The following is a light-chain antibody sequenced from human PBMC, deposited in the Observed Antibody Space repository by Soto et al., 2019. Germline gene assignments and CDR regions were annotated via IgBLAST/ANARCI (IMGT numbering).Light chain of an antibody. CDR2: DVS. V-gene: IGLV2-14*02. CDR1: SSDVGSYNL. CDR3: SSFTTSSTYV. Sequence: QSVLTQPASVSGSPGQSITISCTGTSSDVGSYNLVSWYQQHPGRAPKLMIYDVSNRPSGVPDRFSGSKSGNTASLTISGLQAEDEADYYCSSFTTSSTYVFGTGTKVTVL. J-gene: IGLJ1*01.